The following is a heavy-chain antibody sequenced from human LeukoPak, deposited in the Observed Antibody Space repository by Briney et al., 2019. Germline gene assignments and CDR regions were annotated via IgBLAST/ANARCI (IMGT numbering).Heavy chain of an antibody. CDR2: ISSSSSYI. CDR1: GFTFSSYS. V-gene: IGHV3-21*01. D-gene: IGHD3-10*01. J-gene: IGHJ4*02. CDR3: ARLRITMVRGVSYYFDY. Sequence: GGSLRLSCAASGFTFSSYSMNWVRQAPGRGLEWVSSISSSSSYIYYADSVKGRFTISRDNAKNSLYLQMNSLRAEDTAVYYCARLRITMVRGVSYYFDYWGQGTLVTVSS.